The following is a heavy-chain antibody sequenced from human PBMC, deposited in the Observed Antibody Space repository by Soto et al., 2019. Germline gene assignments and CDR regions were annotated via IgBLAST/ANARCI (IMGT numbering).Heavy chain of an antibody. D-gene: IGHD6-6*01. Sequence: QVQLQESGPGLVKPSQTLSLTCTVSGGSISSGGYYWSWIRQHPGKGLEWIGYIYYSGSTYYNPSLKSRVTISVDTSKNQFSLKLSSVTAADTAVYYCARDSPSYSSSSPDAFDIWGQGTMVTVSS. CDR2: IYYSGST. V-gene: IGHV4-31*03. CDR3: ARDSPSYSSSSPDAFDI. J-gene: IGHJ3*02. CDR1: GGSISSGGYY.